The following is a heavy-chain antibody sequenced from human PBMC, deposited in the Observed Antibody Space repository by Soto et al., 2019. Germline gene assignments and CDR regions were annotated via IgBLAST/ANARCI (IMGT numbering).Heavy chain of an antibody. CDR3: AKNIDSFRAIDY. CDR1: GFTFSGCA. V-gene: IGHV3-23*01. J-gene: IGHJ4*02. D-gene: IGHD3-22*01. CDR2: ISSGATTT. Sequence: GGSLRLSCTASGFTFSGCAMSWVRQAPGKGLEWVSAISSGATTTYYPDSVKGRFTISRDNSDNTLSLQMNSLRAEDTAVYYCAKNIDSFRAIDYWGQGTLVTVSS.